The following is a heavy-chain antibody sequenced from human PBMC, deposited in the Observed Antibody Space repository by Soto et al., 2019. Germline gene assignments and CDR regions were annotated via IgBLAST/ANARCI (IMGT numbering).Heavy chain of an antibody. Sequence: QVQLVESGGGVVQPGRSLRLSCAASGFTFSSYGMHWVRQAPGKGLEWVAVIWYDGSNKYYADSVKGRFTISRDNSKNTLYLQMNSLRAEYTAVYYCARADGEAANFDYWVQGTLVTVSS. CDR2: IWYDGSNK. CDR3: ARADGEAANFDY. J-gene: IGHJ4*02. V-gene: IGHV3-33*01. CDR1: GFTFSSYG.